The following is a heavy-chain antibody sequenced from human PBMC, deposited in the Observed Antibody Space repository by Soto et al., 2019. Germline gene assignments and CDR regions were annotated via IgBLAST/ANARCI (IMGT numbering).Heavy chain of an antibody. D-gene: IGHD3-22*01. CDR2: LIPIFGTA. CDR1: GGTFSSYA. CDR3: ARLSYYDSSGDY. J-gene: IGHJ4*02. V-gene: IGHV1-69*12. Sequence: QVQLVQSGAEVKKPGSSVKVSCKASGGTFSSYAISWVRQAPGQGLEWMGGLIPIFGTANDAQKFQGRVPITADESARTAYMELSSLRSEDPAVDYCARLSYYDSSGDYWGQGTLVTVSS.